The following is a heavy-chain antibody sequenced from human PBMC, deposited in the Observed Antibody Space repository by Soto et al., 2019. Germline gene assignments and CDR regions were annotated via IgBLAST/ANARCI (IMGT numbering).Heavy chain of an antibody. CDR2: IYDSETT. D-gene: IGHD5-12*01. V-gene: IGHV4-30-4*01. CDR1: GGSINSDDSY. J-gene: IGHJ6*02. CDR3: ARDRQSEIVAMLAFNGMDV. Sequence: QVQLQESGPGLVKPSQTLSLTCTVSGGSINSDDSYWSWLRQPPGRGLEWIGYIYDSETTYYNPSLKSRVTSSVASSKNHFSLKLNSVTAADTAVYYCARDRQSEIVAMLAFNGMDVWGQGTTVIVSS.